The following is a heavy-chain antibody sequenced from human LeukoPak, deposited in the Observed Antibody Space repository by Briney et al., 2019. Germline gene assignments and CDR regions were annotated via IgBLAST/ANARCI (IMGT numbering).Heavy chain of an antibody. V-gene: IGHV3-20*04. J-gene: IGHJ4*02. CDR2: SNWNGDST. CDR1: GFTFGDYG. Sequence: GGSLRLSCAASGFTFGDYGMSWVRQAPGKGLEWVSGSNWNGDSTGYADSVKGRFTISRDNAKKSLYLQMNSLRAEDTALYYFARAQTYGDYRLLLDYWGQGTLVTVSS. D-gene: IGHD4-17*01. CDR3: ARAQTYGDYRLLLDY.